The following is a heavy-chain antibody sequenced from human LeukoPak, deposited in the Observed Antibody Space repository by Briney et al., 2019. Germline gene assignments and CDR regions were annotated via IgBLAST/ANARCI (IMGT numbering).Heavy chain of an antibody. Sequence: VGSLRLSRAASGFTFSSYAMYWGRQAPGKGLEWVAVISYDGSNKYYADSVKGRFTISRDNSKNTLYLQMNSLRAEDTAVYYCARVTFWWELLSAVPTRSSNDYWGQGTLVTVSS. CDR1: GFTFSSYA. V-gene: IGHV3-30*04. CDR2: ISYDGSNK. CDR3: ARVTFWWELLSAVPTRSSNDY. J-gene: IGHJ4*02. D-gene: IGHD1-26*01.